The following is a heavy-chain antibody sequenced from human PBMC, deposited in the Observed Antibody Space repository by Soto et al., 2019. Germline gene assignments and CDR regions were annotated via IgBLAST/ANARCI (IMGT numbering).Heavy chain of an antibody. Sequence: SETLSLTCAVYGGSFSGYYWSWIRQPPGKGLEWIGEINHSGSTNYNPSLKSRVTISVDTFKNQFSLKLSSVTAADTAVYYCARPRITMVRGVIITSYYFDYWGQGTLVTVSS. CDR2: INHSGST. CDR3: ARPRITMVRGVIITSYYFDY. V-gene: IGHV4-34*01. CDR1: GGSFSGYY. D-gene: IGHD3-10*01. J-gene: IGHJ4*02.